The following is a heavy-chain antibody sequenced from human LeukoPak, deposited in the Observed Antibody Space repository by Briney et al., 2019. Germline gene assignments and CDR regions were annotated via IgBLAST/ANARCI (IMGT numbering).Heavy chain of an antibody. CDR1: GFTFSSYS. Sequence: GGSLRLSCAASGFTFSSYSMNWVRQAPGKGLEWVSSISSSSSYIYYADSVKGRFTISRDNAKNSLYLQMNSLRPEDTALYYCAKGTYDSSGYYVTYFDYWGQGTLVTVSS. CDR2: ISSSSSYI. CDR3: AKGTYDSSGYYVTYFDY. D-gene: IGHD3-22*01. J-gene: IGHJ4*02. V-gene: IGHV3-21*04.